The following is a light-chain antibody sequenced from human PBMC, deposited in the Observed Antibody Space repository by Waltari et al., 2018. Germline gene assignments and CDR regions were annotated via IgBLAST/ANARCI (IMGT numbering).Light chain of an antibody. CDR3: QQCYSPPCT. CDR1: PGIDSY. CDR2: DAS. Sequence: IQMTQSPSSLSTSVGDRVTITCRESPGIDSYLNWYQQQPGRAPELLIYDASTLQREVPTRFSGGGIGTDFTLTINNLQPEDFATYFCQQCYSPPCTFGQGTRLEI. J-gene: IGKJ5*01. V-gene: IGKV1-39*01.